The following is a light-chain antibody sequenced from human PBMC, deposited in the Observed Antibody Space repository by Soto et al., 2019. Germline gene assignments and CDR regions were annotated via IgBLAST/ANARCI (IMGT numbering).Light chain of an antibody. CDR3: QQYNNWPSWT. CDR2: GAS. Sequence: LLTQSPATLSVSPGERATLSRRASQSVRSNLSWYQQKPGQAPRLLIYGASTRASGIPARFSGSGSGTEFTLTISSLQSEDFAVYYCQQYNNWPSWTFGQGTKVDIK. V-gene: IGKV3-15*01. CDR1: QSVRSN. J-gene: IGKJ1*01.